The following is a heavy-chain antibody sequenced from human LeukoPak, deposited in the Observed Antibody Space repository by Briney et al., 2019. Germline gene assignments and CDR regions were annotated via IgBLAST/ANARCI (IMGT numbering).Heavy chain of an antibody. CDR2: LYTSESA. J-gene: IGHJ5*02. CDR1: GDSISSGDYY. D-gene: IGHD3-3*01. V-gene: IGHV4-61*02. Sequence: SETLSLTCTVSGDSISSGDYYWSWIRQPAGEGLEWIGRLYTSESATYNPSLRSRVSMSVDTSKNQLSLKLNSVTAADTAVYYCAREGGRVTTIFGYWFDPWGQGTLVTVSS. CDR3: AREGGRVTTIFGYWFDP.